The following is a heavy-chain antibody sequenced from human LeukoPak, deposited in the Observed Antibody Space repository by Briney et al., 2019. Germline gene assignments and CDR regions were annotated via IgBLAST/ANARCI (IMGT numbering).Heavy chain of an antibody. V-gene: IGHV1-3*01. J-gene: IGHJ4*02. CDR2: INAGNGNT. CDR3: ARGGTMVRGVIILPPFDY. D-gene: IGHD3-10*01. Sequence: ASVKVSCKASGYTFTSYAMHWVRQAPGQRLEWMGWINAGNGNTKYSQKFQGRVTITRDTSASTAYMELSSLRSEDTAVYYCARGGTMVRGVIILPPFDYWGQGTLVTVSS. CDR1: GYTFTSYA.